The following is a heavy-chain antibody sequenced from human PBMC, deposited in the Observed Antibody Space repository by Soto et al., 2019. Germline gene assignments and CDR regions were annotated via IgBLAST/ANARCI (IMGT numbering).Heavy chain of an antibody. D-gene: IGHD6-6*01. V-gene: IGHV5-51*01. CDR1: GYSFTSHW. Sequence: PGESLKISCKGSGYSFTSHWIGWVRQMPGKGLEWMGIIYPGDSDTRYSPSLQGQVTISADKSISTAYLQWSSLKASDTAMYYCARTVYSSLTYYYYYGMDVWGQGTTVTVSS. J-gene: IGHJ6*02. CDR2: IYPGDSDT. CDR3: ARTVYSSLTYYYYYGMDV.